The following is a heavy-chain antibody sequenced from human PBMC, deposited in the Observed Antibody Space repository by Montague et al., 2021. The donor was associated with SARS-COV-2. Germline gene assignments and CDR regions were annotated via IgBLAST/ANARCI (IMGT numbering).Heavy chain of an antibody. J-gene: IGHJ6*02. CDR3: ARDPSRQLLLYPVGDYYYGMDV. CDR2: IYYSGST. V-gene: IGHV4-39*07. Sequence: SETLSLTCTVSGGSISSSSYYWGWIRQPPGKGLEWIGSIYYSGSTYYNPSHKSRVTISVDTSKNQFSLMLNSVTAADTAVYYCARDPSRQLLLYPVGDYYYGMDVWGQGTTVTVSS. CDR1: GGSISSSSYY. D-gene: IGHD2-2*02.